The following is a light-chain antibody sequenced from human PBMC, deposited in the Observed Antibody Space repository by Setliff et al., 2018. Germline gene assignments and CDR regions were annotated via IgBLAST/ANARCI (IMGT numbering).Light chain of an antibody. CDR1: SRDVGSYDF. CDR2: DVT. J-gene: IGLJ1*01. V-gene: IGLV2-14*03. CDR3: SSYTNSNTYV. Sequence: QSALAQPASVSGSPGQSITISCIGSSRDVGSYDFVSWYQQHPGKAPKLIIYDVTGRPSGVSDCFSGSKSGNTASLTISGLQAEDEADYYCSSYTNSNTYVFGTGTKVTVL.